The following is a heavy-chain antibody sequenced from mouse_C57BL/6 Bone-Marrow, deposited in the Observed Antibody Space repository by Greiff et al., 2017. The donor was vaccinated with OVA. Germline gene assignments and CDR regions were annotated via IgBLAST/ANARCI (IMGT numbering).Heavy chain of an antibody. V-gene: IGHV14-2*01. J-gene: IGHJ3*01. D-gene: IGHD1-1*01. CDR1: GFNIKDYY. CDR3: ASHYYGSSYELGFAY. Sequence: EVQLQESGAELVKPGASVKLSCTASGFNIKDYYMHWVKQRTEQGLEWIGRIDPEDGETKYAPKFQGKATITADTSSNTAYLQLSSLTSEDTAVYYCASHYYGSSYELGFAYWGQGTLVTVSA. CDR2: IDPEDGET.